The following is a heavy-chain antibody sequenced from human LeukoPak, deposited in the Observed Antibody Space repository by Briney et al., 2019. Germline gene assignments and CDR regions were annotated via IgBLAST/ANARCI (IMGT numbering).Heavy chain of an antibody. CDR2: ISYDGSNK. J-gene: IGHJ4*02. CDR3: AKDQWLAHFDY. Sequence: GGSLRLSCAPSGFTFSSYGMHWVRQAPGKGLEWVAVISYDGSNKYYADSVKGRFTISRDNSKNTLYLQMNSLRAEDTAVYYCAKDQWLAHFDYWGQGTLVTVSS. D-gene: IGHD6-19*01. V-gene: IGHV3-30*18. CDR1: GFTFSSYG.